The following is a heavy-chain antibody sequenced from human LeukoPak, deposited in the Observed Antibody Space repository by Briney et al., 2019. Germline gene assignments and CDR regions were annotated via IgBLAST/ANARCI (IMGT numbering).Heavy chain of an antibody. D-gene: IGHD3-3*01. J-gene: IGHJ4*02. CDR1: GCTFSSYA. CDR2: ISGSGGST. CDR3: AKDSRITIFGVVQGYFDY. Sequence: PGGSLRLSCAASGCTFSSYAMSWVRQAPGKGLEWVSAISGSGGSTYYADSVKGRFTISRDNSKNTLYLQMNSLRAEDTAVYYRAKDSRITIFGVVQGYFDYWGQGTLVTVSS. V-gene: IGHV3-23*01.